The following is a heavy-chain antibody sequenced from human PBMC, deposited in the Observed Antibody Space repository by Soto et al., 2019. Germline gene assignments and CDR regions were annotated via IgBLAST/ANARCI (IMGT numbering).Heavy chain of an antibody. J-gene: IGHJ4*02. Sequence: PGGSLRLSCAASGFTFSSYAMSWVRQAPGKGLEWVSAISGSGGSTYYADSVKGRFTISRDNSKNTLYLQMNSLRAEDTAVYYCAKVFSEGYYYDSSGYYAFDYWGQGTLVTVSS. D-gene: IGHD3-22*01. CDR1: GFTFSSYA. CDR3: AKVFSEGYYYDSSGYYAFDY. V-gene: IGHV3-23*01. CDR2: ISGSGGST.